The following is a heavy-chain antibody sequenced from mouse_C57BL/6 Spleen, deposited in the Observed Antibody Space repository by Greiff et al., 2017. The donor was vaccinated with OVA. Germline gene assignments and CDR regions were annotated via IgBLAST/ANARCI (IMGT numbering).Heavy chain of an antibody. V-gene: IGHV8-12*01. J-gene: IGHJ4*01. Sequence: QVTLKESGPGILQSSQTLSLTCSFSGFSLSTSGMGVSWIRQPSGTGLVWLAHIYWDDDKRYNPSLKSRRTISQDTSSNQVFLKITSVDTADTATYYCARRYYYDSSPYYYAMDYWGQGTSVTVSS. D-gene: IGHD1-1*01. CDR3: ARRYYYDSSPYYYAMDY. CDR1: GFSLSTSGMG. CDR2: IYWDDDK.